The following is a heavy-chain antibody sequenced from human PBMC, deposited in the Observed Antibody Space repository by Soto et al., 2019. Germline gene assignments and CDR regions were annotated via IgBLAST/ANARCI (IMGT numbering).Heavy chain of an antibody. CDR1: GYSFFSYY. V-gene: IGHV1-46*01. CDR3: ARGGATLFGVIDS. D-gene: IGHD3-3*01. CDR2: FLASGGNT. Sequence: ASVKVSCKASGYSFFSYYIHWVRQAPGQGLEWMGRFLASGGNTDYAQRFRGRISMTRDTSTTNTVSLELTSLTSDDTAVYYCARGGATLFGVIDSWGQGARVTVSS. J-gene: IGHJ4*02.